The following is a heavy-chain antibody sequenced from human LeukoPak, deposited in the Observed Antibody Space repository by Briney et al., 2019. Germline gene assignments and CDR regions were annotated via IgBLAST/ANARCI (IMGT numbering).Heavy chain of an antibody. D-gene: IGHD3-22*01. CDR1: EFSFSSYW. Sequence: GGSLRLSCIASEFSFSSYWMSWVRQAPGKGLEWVANIKQDGSEKYYVDSVKGRFTISRDNAKNSLYLQMNSLRAEDTAVYYCARDWFDSSGYWPYYYYYYMDVWGKGTTVTVSS. CDR3: ARDWFDSSGYWPYYYYYYMDV. J-gene: IGHJ6*03. CDR2: IKQDGSEK. V-gene: IGHV3-7*01.